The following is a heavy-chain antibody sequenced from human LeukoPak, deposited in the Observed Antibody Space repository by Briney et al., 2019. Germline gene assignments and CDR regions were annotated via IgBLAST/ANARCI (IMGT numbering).Heavy chain of an antibody. V-gene: IGHV4-59*01. Sequence: SETLSLTCTVSGASISSYYWSWIRQPPGKGLEWIGYIYYSGSTNHNPSLKSRVTISVDTSKNQFSLKLSSVTAADTAVYFCARGGYYYDNSGYCRGAFDIWGQGTMVTVSS. CDR1: GASISSYY. CDR2: IYYSGST. J-gene: IGHJ3*02. CDR3: ARGGYYYDNSGYCRGAFDI. D-gene: IGHD3-22*01.